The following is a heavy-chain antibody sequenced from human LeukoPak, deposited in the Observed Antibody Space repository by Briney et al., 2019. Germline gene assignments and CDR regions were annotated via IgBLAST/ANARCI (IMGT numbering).Heavy chain of an antibody. CDR1: GFTFSSYG. Sequence: GGTLRLSCAASGFTFSSYGMSWVRQAPGKGLEWVSAISGSGGSTYYADSVKGRFIISRDNAKDSLYLQMNSLRVEDTAVYYCLRGDRRDYWGQGTLVTVSS. J-gene: IGHJ4*02. CDR3: LRGDRRDY. V-gene: IGHV3-23*01. CDR2: ISGSGGST.